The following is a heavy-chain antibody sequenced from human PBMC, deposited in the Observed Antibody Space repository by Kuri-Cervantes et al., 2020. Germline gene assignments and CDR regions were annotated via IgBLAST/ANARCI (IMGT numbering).Heavy chain of an antibody. CDR2: ISYDGSNK. J-gene: IGHJ6*02. V-gene: IGHV3-30*03. Sequence: GESLKISCAASGFTFSSYGMHWVRQAPGKGLEWVAVISYDGSNKYYADSVKGRFTISRDNSKNTLYLQMNSLRAEDTAVYYCARDLGGSYYYASDVWGQGTTVTVSS. CDR1: GFTFSSYG. D-gene: IGHD3-10*01. CDR3: ARDLGGSYYYASDV.